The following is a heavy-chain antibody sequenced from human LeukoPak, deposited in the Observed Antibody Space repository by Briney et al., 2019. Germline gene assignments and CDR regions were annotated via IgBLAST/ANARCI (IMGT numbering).Heavy chain of an antibody. CDR2: ISSSGSTI. J-gene: IGHJ4*02. D-gene: IGHD3-22*01. CDR3: ARDGPQYYYDSSGYYPFFGY. Sequence: GGSLRLSCAASGFTFSDYYMSWIRQAPGKGLEWVSYISSSGSTIYYADSVKGRFTISRDNAKNSLYLQMNSLRAEDTAVYYCARDGPQYYYDSSGYYPFFGYWGQGTLVTVSS. V-gene: IGHV3-11*01. CDR1: GFTFSDYY.